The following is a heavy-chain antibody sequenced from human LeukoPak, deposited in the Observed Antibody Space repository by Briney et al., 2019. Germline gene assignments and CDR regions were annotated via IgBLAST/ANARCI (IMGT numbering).Heavy chain of an antibody. CDR2: ISSGGDTI. J-gene: IGHJ4*02. Sequence: GGPLSSSCEPFEFTLSDSYLGWFRQPQGKGLEWISYISSGGDTIYYADSVKGRFTISRDNSKNTLYLQMNSLRAEDTAVYYCARDRRYFDYWGQGTLVTVSS. CDR3: ARDRRYFDY. V-gene: IGHV3-11*04. D-gene: IGHD6-6*01. CDR1: EFTLSDSY.